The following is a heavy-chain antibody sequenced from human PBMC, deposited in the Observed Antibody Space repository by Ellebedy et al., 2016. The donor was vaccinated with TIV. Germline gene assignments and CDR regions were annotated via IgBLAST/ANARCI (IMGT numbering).Heavy chain of an antibody. CDR2: INHSGST. CDR3: ARGWFRYDSSGYVDY. D-gene: IGHD3-22*01. Sequence: SETLSLTXAVYGGSFSGYYWSWIRQPPGKGLEWIGEINHSGSTNYNPSLKSRVTISVDTSKNQFSLKLSSVTAADTAVYYCARGWFRYDSSGYVDYWGQGTLVTVSS. CDR1: GGSFSGYY. J-gene: IGHJ4*02. V-gene: IGHV4-34*01.